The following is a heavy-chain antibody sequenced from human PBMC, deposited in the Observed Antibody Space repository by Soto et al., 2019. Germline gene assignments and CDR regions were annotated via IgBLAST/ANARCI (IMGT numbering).Heavy chain of an antibody. CDR3: ARDQKYRGVGLNYYYYGMDV. CDR2: IYHSGST. CDR1: GGSISSSNW. J-gene: IGHJ6*02. V-gene: IGHV4-4*02. Sequence: QVQLQESGPGLVKPSGTLSLTCAVSGGSISSSNWWSWVRQPPGKGLEWIGEIYHSGSTNYNPSLKSRVTISVDKSKNHFSLKLSSVTAADTAVYYCARDQKYRGVGLNYYYYGMDVWGQGTTVTVSS. D-gene: IGHD1-26*01.